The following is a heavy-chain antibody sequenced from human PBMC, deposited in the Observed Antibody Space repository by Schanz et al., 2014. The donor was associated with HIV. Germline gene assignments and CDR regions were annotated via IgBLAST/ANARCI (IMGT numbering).Heavy chain of an antibody. CDR3: AKDRGYCDGSGCYWGDY. Sequence: QVQLVESGGGAVQPGRSLRLSCAASGFSFSSYGMNWVRQAPGRGLEWVAVMSYDGTNKYYADSVKGRFTISRDNSKNTLYLHMSSLRREDTAVYYCAKDRGYCDGSGCYWGDYWGQGTLVTVSS. D-gene: IGHD2-15*01. J-gene: IGHJ4*02. V-gene: IGHV3-30*18. CDR2: MSYDGTNK. CDR1: GFSFSSYG.